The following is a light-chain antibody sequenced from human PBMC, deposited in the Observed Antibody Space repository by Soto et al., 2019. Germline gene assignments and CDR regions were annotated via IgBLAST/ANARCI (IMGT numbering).Light chain of an antibody. CDR2: DVS. J-gene: IGLJ1*01. Sequence: QSVLTQPASVSGSPGQSITISCTGTSSDVGGYNYVSWYQQHPGKAPKLMIYDVSNRPSGVSNRFSGSKSGNTASLTISGFQAEDEADYYCSSYTSSSTLNYVFGTGTKVTVL. CDR1: SSDVGGYNY. V-gene: IGLV2-14*01. CDR3: SSYTSSSTLNYV.